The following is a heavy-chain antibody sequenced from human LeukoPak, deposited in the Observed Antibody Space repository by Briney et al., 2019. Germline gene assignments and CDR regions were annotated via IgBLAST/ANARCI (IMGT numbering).Heavy chain of an antibody. CDR1: GFTFSRHS. CDR2: ISSSSGYI. CDR3: ARDSGNYLDAFDI. V-gene: IGHV3-21*01. Sequence: GGSLRLSCAASGFTFSRHSINWVRQAPGKGLEWVSSISSSSGYIYYADSVKGRFTISRDNAKNSLYLQMNSLRAEDTAVYYCARDSGNYLDAFDIWGQGTMVTVSS. J-gene: IGHJ3*02. D-gene: IGHD1-7*01.